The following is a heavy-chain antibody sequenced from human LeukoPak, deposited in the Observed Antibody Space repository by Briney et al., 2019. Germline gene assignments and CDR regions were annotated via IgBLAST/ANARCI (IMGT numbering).Heavy chain of an antibody. V-gene: IGHV3-33*01. D-gene: IGHD2-15*01. Sequence: GRSLRLSCAASGFTFSSYGMHWVRQAPGKGLEWVAVIWYDGSNKYCADSVKGRFTISRDNSKNTLYLQMNSLRAEDTAVYYCARDCSGGSCDAFDIWGQGTMATVSS. CDR1: GFTFSSYG. J-gene: IGHJ3*02. CDR3: ARDCSGGSCDAFDI. CDR2: IWYDGSNK.